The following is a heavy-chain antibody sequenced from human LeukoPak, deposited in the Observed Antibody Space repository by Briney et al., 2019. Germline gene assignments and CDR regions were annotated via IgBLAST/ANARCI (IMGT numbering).Heavy chain of an antibody. Sequence: PGGSLRLSCAASAFTFTAYGMHWVRQAPGKGLEWVAVIWYDGSNKYYADSVKGRFTISRDNSKNTLYLQMNSLRAEDAAVYYCAKDPRGSYSRDYYYYMDVWGKGTTVTVSS. D-gene: IGHD1-26*01. CDR3: AKDPRGSYSRDYYYYMDV. CDR2: IWYDGSNK. CDR1: AFTFTAYG. V-gene: IGHV3-33*06. J-gene: IGHJ6*03.